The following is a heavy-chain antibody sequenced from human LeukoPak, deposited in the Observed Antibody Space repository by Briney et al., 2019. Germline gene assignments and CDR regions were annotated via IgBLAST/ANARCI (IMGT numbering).Heavy chain of an antibody. D-gene: IGHD1-26*01. V-gene: IGHV3-23*01. J-gene: IGHJ6*01. CDR2: ISGSGDNT. CDR3: AKMKGHPLPKYYMDV. Sequence: GGSLRLSCAASGFTFNNYAMSWVRQVPGKGLEWVSGISGSGDNTLYADSVKGRFTISRDNSKNTPYLEMNSLRAEDTAIYYCAKMKGHPLPKYYMDVWGQGTTVTVSS. CDR1: GFTFNNYA.